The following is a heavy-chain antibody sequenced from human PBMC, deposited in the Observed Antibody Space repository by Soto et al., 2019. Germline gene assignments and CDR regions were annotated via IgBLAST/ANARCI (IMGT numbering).Heavy chain of an antibody. D-gene: IGHD2-8*01. J-gene: IGHJ4*02. V-gene: IGHV4-30-4*01. CDR3: ARDGYCTNGVCYTVFDY. CDR1: GGYLSSGGCY. CDR2: IFYSGTT. Sequence: PSETLCVTCPVSGGYLSSGGCYWSWIRQPPGKGLEWIGYIFYSGTTYYNPSLKSRVTISVDTSKNQFSLKLSSVTAADTAVYYCARDGYCTNGVCYTVFDYWGQGTLVTVSS.